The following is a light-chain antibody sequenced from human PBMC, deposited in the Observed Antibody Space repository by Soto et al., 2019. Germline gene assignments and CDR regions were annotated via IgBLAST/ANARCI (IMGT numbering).Light chain of an antibody. CDR1: SSNIGNNY. J-gene: IGLJ2*01. V-gene: IGLV1-51*01. CDR2: DNN. Sequence: QSVLTQSPSVSAAPGQKVTISCSGSSSNIGNNYVSWYQQLPGTAPKLLIYDNNKRPAGIPDRLSGSKSGTSGTLDITGLQTGGEADYYWGTWDGSLPGEVFGGGTKLTVL. CDR3: GTWDGSLPGEV.